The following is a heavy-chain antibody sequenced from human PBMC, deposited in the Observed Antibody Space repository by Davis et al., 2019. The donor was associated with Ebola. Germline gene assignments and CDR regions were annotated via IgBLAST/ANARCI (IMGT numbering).Heavy chain of an antibody. J-gene: IGHJ2*01. CDR2: ISSTSYFI. Sequence: GESLKISCAASGFAFSTYSVNWVRQAPGKGLEWVSSISSTSYFIYYADSLQGRFTISRDNAKNSLYLQMNSLRAGDTAVYYCARVGYYYDSSGYHTSGYFDLWGRGTLVTVSS. D-gene: IGHD3-22*01. V-gene: IGHV3-21*01. CDR1: GFAFSTYS. CDR3: ARVGYYYDSSGYHTSGYFDL.